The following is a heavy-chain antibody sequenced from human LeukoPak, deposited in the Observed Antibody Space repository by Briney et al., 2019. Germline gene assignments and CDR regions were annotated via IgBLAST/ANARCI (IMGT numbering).Heavy chain of an antibody. J-gene: IGHJ4*02. Sequence: GGSLRLSCAASGFTFSTYSMNWVRQPPGKGLEWVSSITSSSSYIYYADSVKGRFTVSRDNAKNSLYLQMHSLRAEDTAVYYCARVAPGNGYSVYWGQGTLVTVSS. CDR1: GFTFSTYS. V-gene: IGHV3-21*01. D-gene: IGHD6-13*01. CDR3: ARVAPGNGYSVY. CDR2: ITSSSSYI.